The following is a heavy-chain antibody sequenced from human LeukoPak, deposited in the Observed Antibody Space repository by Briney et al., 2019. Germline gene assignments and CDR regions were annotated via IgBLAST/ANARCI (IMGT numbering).Heavy chain of an antibody. CDR3: ARDQWGPDGL. D-gene: IGHD5-24*01. CDR2: TYPVGDFT. J-gene: IGHJ3*01. Sequence: ASVKVSCKSSGYTFTDYHIHWLRQAPGQGLEWMGITYPVGDFTNSAQKFQGRVTMTSDTPTNTFYMELSGLRFDDTAVYYCARDQWGPDGLWGQGTRVTVSS. CDR1: GYTFTDYH. V-gene: IGHV1-46*01.